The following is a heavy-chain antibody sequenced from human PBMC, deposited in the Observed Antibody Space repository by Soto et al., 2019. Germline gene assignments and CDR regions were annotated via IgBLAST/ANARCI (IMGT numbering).Heavy chain of an antibody. CDR3: ASWHEREHAYDV. J-gene: IGHJ3*01. V-gene: IGHV3-53*01. CDR2: LYDVDGT. Sequence: DVQLVESGGGLIQPGASLRLSCAAFGLTVSGKKYVAWVRQAPGKGLEWISALYDVDGTYYADSVKGRFTTSTDSSKTTVYLQMNGLRPDDTAVYYCASWHEREHAYDVWGRGTTVTVSS. D-gene: IGHD1-1*01. CDR1: GLTVSGKKY.